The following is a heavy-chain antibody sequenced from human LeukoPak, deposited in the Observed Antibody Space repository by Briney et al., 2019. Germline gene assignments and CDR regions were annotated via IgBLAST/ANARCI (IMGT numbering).Heavy chain of an antibody. CDR3: VRVKESIAELPHSGY. D-gene: IGHD5-24*01. V-gene: IGHV3-7*01. J-gene: IGHJ4*02. Sequence: DSVKGRFTISRDNAKKSVYLQMNSLRVEDAAIYYCVRVKESIAELPHSGYWGQGVLVTVSS.